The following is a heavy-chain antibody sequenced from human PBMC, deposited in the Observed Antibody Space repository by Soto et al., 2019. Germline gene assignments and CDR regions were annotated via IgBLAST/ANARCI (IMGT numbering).Heavy chain of an antibody. J-gene: IGHJ5*02. V-gene: IGHV3-21*04. D-gene: IGHD2-21*02. CDR2: IGNDPSYL. Sequence: PGGSLRLSCEASGFSFSRHSMNWVRQAPGKGLEWVSSIGNDPSYLYYAGSVKGRFTISRDNAKNSLYLQMNSLRAEDTAVYYWAKFYGGNSAHTYTIDPWGQGTLVTVSS. CDR3: AKFYGGNSAHTYTIDP. CDR1: GFSFSRHS.